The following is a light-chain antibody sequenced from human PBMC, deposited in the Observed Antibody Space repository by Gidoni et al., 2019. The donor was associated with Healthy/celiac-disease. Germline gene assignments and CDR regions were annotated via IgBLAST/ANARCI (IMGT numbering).Light chain of an antibody. CDR3: QQYNSYPWT. J-gene: IGKJ1*01. CDR1: QSISSW. CDR2: KAS. Sequence: DIQMTQSPSTLSAPVGDRVTITCRASQSISSWLAWYQQKPGKAPKLLIYKASSLESGAPSRFSGSGSGTEFTLTISSLQPDDFATYYCQQYNSYPWTFGQGTKVEIK. V-gene: IGKV1-5*03.